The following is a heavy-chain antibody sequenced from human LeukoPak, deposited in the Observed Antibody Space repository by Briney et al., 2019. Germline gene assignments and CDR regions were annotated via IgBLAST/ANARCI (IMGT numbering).Heavy chain of an antibody. D-gene: IGHD3-16*01. V-gene: IGHV1-46*01. CDR1: GYTFTSYY. J-gene: IGHJ4*02. CDR2: INPSGGST. Sequence: ASVKVSCKASGYTFTSYYMHWVRQAPGQGLEWMGIINPSGGSTSYAQKFQGRVTMTRDTSISTAYMELSRLRSDDTAVYYCARDRGMITFGGVSDYWGQGTLVTVSS. CDR3: ARDRGMITFGGVSDY.